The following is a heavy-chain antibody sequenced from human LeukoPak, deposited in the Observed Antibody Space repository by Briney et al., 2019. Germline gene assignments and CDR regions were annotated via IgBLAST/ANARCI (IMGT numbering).Heavy chain of an antibody. CDR1: GFTFASYA. D-gene: IGHD6-13*01. CDR2: ISGSGGST. Sequence: PGGSLRLSCAASGFTFASYAMTWVRQAPGKGLEWVSGISGSGGSTYYADSVKGRFTISRDNSKNTLYLQMNSLRAEDTAVYYCARDFLGSSTYDYWGQGTLVTVSS. CDR3: ARDFLGSSTYDY. J-gene: IGHJ4*02. V-gene: IGHV3-23*01.